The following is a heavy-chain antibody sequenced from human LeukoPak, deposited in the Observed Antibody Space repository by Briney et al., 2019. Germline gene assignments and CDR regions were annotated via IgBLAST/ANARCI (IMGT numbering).Heavy chain of an antibody. D-gene: IGHD3-10*01. V-gene: IGHV3-7*05. J-gene: IGHJ4*02. CDR3: ARDGTMVRGVNFDY. CDR2: IKQDGSEK. Sequence: GGSLSLSCAASGFSFSRYWMSWLRQAPGKGLEWLANIKQDGSEKYYVDSVKGRFTISRDNAKNSLYLQMNSLRAEDTAVYYYARDGTMVRGVNFDYWGQGTLVTVSS. CDR1: GFSFSRYW.